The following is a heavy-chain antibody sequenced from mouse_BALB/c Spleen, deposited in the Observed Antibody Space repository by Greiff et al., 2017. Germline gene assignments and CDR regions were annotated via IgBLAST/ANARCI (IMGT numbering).Heavy chain of an antibody. CDR3: ARHRGIYYGYDGFAY. CDR1: GFAFSSYD. Sequence: EVQRVESGGGLVKPGGSLKLSCAASGFAFSSYDMSWVRQTPEKRLEWVAYISSGGGSTYYPDTVKGRFTISRDNAKNTLYLQMSSLKSEDTAMYYCARHRGIYYGYDGFAYWGQGTLVTVSA. D-gene: IGHD2-2*01. J-gene: IGHJ3*01. CDR2: ISSGGGST. V-gene: IGHV5-12-1*01.